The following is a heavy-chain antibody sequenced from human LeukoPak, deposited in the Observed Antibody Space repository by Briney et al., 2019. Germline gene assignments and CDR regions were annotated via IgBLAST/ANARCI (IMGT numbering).Heavy chain of an antibody. CDR3: AREAVAGTGTENDY. CDR1: GYTFTSYD. D-gene: IGHD6-19*01. CDR2: INPNSGGT. V-gene: IGHV1-2*02. Sequence: ASVKVSCKASGYTFTSYDINWVRQAPGQGLEWMGWINPNSGGTNYAQKFQGRVTMTRDTSISTAYMELSRLRSDDTAVYYCAREAVAGTGTENDYWGQGTLVTVSS. J-gene: IGHJ4*02.